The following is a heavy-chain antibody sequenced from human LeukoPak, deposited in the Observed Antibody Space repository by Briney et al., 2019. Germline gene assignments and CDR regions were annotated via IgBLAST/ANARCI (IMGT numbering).Heavy chain of an antibody. CDR2: IYYSGST. J-gene: IGHJ4*02. D-gene: IGHD1-26*01. V-gene: IGHV4-39*01. Sequence: SETLSLTCTASGDSISSSNYYWGWIRQPPGKGLEWIGSIYYSGSTYYNPSLKSRVTISVDTSRNQFSLKVSSVTAADTAVYYCAGRRGALDYWGQGTLVTVSS. CDR3: AGRRGALDY. CDR1: GDSISSSNYY.